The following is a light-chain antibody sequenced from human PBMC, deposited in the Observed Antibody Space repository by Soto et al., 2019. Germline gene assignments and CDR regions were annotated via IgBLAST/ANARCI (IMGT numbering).Light chain of an antibody. CDR3: SSYADRNNVI. V-gene: IGLV2-8*01. CDR2: EVN. Sequence: QSALTQPPSASGSPGQSVTISCTGTSSDISKYNYVSWYQQHPGKAPKLLIYEVNKRPSEVPERFSGSKSANTASLTVSGLQAEDEADYYCSSYADRNNVIFGGGTQLTVL. CDR1: SSDISKYNY. J-gene: IGLJ7*01.